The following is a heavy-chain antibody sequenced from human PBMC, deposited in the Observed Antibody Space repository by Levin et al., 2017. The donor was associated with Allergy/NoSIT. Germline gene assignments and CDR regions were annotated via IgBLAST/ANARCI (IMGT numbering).Heavy chain of an antibody. D-gene: IGHD2-15*01. V-gene: IGHV3-30*18. Sequence: GGSLRLSCAASGFTFSSYGMHWVRQAPGKGLEWVAVTSSDGNNKYYADSVKGRFTISRDNSKNTLYLQMNTLRAEDTAVYYCAKPHRPHCSGGSGYWFDYWGQGTLVAVSS. CDR3: AKPHRPHCSGGSGYWFDY. J-gene: IGHJ4*02. CDR2: TSSDGNNK. CDR1: GFTFSSYG.